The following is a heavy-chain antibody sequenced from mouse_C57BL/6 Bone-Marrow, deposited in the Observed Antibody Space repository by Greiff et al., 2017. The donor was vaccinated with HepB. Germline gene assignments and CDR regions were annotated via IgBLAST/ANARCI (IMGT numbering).Heavy chain of an antibody. CDR1: GFTFSDYY. CDR3: ARHHYSNYEGFAY. CDR2: ISNGGGST. J-gene: IGHJ3*01. V-gene: IGHV5-12*01. Sequence: EVHLVESGGGLVQPGGSLKLSCAASGFTFSDYYMYWVRQTPEKRLEWVAYISNGGGSTYYPDTVKGRSTISRDNAKNTLYLQMSRLKSEDTAMYYCARHHYSNYEGFAYWGQGTLVTVSA. D-gene: IGHD2-5*01.